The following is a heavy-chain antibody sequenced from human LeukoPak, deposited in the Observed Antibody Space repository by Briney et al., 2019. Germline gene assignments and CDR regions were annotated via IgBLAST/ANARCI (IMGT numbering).Heavy chain of an antibody. J-gene: IGHJ4*02. CDR2: INPNSGGT. Sequence: GASVKVSCKASGYTFTGYYIHWVRQAPGQGLEWMGSINPNSGGTNYAQKFQGRITMTWDTSINTAYMELSRLRSDDTAVYYCARLRRYGPIIFLGYFDYWGRGTLVTVSS. V-gene: IGHV1-2*02. CDR1: GYTFTGYY. D-gene: IGHD5-18*01. CDR3: ARLRRYGPIIFLGYFDY.